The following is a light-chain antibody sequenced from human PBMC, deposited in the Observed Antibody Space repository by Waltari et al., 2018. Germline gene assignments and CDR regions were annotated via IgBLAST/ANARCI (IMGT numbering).Light chain of an antibody. J-gene: IGKJ2*01. Sequence: DIQMTQSPSSLSASVGDRVTITCRASQSSSNWLAWYQQKPGKAPILLIYKASILKSGVPSRFSGSGSVTQFTLTISSLQPGDFATYYCQQYNTYSSFGQGTKLEIK. CDR1: QSSSNW. CDR3: QQYNTYSS. V-gene: IGKV1-5*03. CDR2: KAS.